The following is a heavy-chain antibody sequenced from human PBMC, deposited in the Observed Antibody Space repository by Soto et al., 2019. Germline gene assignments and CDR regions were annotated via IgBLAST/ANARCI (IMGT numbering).Heavy chain of an antibody. CDR1: GGSISSGGYY. CDR2: IYYSGST. D-gene: IGHD4-17*01. V-gene: IGHV4-31*03. J-gene: IGHJ4*02. Sequence: SETLSLTCTVSGGSISSGGYYWSWIRQHPGKGLEWIGYIYYSGSTYYNPSLKSRVTISVDTSKNQFSLKLNSVTAADTALYYCARQFSVYGDYGRYFDFWGQGTLVTVSS. CDR3: ARQFSVYGDYGRYFDF.